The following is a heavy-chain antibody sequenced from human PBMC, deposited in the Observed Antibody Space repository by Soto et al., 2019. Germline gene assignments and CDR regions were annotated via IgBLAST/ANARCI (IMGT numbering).Heavy chain of an antibody. CDR1: GGSISSGGYY. D-gene: IGHD2-15*01. J-gene: IGHJ5*02. Sequence: SETLSLTCTVSGGSISSGGYYWSWIRQHPGKGLEWIGYIYYSGSTYYNPSLKSRVTISVDTSKNQFSLKLSSVTAADTAVYYCAREPEYCRGGSCRAENWFDPWGQGTLVTVSS. CDR2: IYYSGST. CDR3: AREPEYCRGGSCRAENWFDP. V-gene: IGHV4-31*03.